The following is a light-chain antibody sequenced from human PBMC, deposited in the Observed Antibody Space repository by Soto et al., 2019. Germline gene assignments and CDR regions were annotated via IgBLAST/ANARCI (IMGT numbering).Light chain of an antibody. CDR1: RSDVGYYDY. Sequence: QSALTQPASVSGSPGQSITISCTGTRSDVGYYDYVSWYQQHPGTAPTLVIYDVSHRPSGVSDRFAGSESGNTASLTISGLQAEDEGDYYCSSYTTAYTWMFGGGTKVTVL. CDR2: DVS. J-gene: IGLJ3*02. V-gene: IGLV2-14*03. CDR3: SSYTTAYTWM.